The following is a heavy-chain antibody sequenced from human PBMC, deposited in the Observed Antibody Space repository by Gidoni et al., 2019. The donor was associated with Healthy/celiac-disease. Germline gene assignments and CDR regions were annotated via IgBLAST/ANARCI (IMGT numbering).Heavy chain of an antibody. Sequence: EVQLVESGGGLVKPGGSLRLSCAASGFTFSSYSMNWVRQAPGKGLEWVSSISSSSSYIYYADSVKGRFTISRDNAKNSLYLQMNSLRAEDTAVYYCARVGGPDCSGGSCYSGEDDYWGQGTLVTVSS. D-gene: IGHD2-15*01. V-gene: IGHV3-21*01. CDR2: ISSSSSYI. CDR1: GFTFSSYS. CDR3: ARVGGPDCSGGSCYSGEDDY. J-gene: IGHJ4*02.